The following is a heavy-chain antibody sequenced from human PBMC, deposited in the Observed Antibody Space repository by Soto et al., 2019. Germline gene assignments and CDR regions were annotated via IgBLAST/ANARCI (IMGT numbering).Heavy chain of an antibody. CDR3: AKGPYCSSTSCYTTKFDY. CDR1: GFTFNNYA. Sequence: GGSLRLSCAASGFTFNNYAVSWVRQAPGKGLEWVSAISGSGGSTYYADSVKGRFTISRDNFKNTLYLQMNSLRAEDTAVYYCAKGPYCSSTSCYTTKFDYWGQGTLVTVSS. D-gene: IGHD2-2*02. CDR2: ISGSGGST. V-gene: IGHV3-23*01. J-gene: IGHJ4*02.